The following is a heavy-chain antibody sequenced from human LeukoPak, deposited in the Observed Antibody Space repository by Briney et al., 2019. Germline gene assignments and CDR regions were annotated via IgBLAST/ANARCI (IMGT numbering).Heavy chain of an antibody. CDR2: IWYDGSNK. J-gene: IGHJ2*01. CDR1: GFTFSSYC. Sequence: GGSLRLSCAASGFTFSSYCMHWVRQAPGKGLEWVAVIWYDGSNKYYADSVKGRLTISRDNSKNTLYLQMNSLRAEDTAVYYCARDYLDWYFDLWGRGTLVTVSS. V-gene: IGHV3-33*01. CDR3: ARDYLDWYFDL.